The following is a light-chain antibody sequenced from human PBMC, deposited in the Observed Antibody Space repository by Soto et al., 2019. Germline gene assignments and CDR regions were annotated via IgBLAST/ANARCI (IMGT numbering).Light chain of an antibody. J-gene: IGLJ2*01. V-gene: IGLV2-14*01. CDR1: SSDVGKYNY. CDR3: SSYTGSSINTVV. CDR2: EVS. Sequence: QSALTQPASVSGSPGQSITISCTGTSSDVGKYNYVSWYQQHPAKAPKLMIFEVSNRPSGVSNRFSGSKSGNTASLTISGLQAEDEAEYYCSSYTGSSINTVVFGVGTPLTVL.